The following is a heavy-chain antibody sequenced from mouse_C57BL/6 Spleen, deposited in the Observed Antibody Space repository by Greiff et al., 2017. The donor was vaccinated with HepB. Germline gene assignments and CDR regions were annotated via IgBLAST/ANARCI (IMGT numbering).Heavy chain of an antibody. Sequence: QVQLQQPGAELVKPGASVKMSCKASGYTFTSYWITWVKQRPGQGLEWIGDIYPGSGSTNYNEKFKSKATLTVDTSSSTAYMQLSSLTSEDSAVSYCARSGSSGPYYYAMDYWGQGTSVTVSS. J-gene: IGHJ4*01. V-gene: IGHV1-55*01. CDR3: ARSGSSGPYYYAMDY. CDR2: IYPGSGST. CDR1: GYTFTSYW. D-gene: IGHD3-2*02.